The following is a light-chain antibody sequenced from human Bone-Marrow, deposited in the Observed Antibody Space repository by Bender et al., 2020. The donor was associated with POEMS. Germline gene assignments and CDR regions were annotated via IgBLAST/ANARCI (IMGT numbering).Light chain of an antibody. CDR3: ETWDSDIRV. J-gene: IGLJ3*02. CDR2: SNY. V-gene: IGLV1-44*01. Sequence: QSVLTQPPSASGTPGQSVIISCSGTDSNFGGNNVNWYQHLPGSAPRLVVYSNYQRPSGVPARFSGSKSGTSASLAISDIQSEDEADYYCETWDSDIRVFGGGTKLTV. CDR1: DSNFGGNN.